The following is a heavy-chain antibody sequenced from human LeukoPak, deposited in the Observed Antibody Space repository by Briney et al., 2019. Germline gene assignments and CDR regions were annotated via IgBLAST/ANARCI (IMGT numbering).Heavy chain of an antibody. Sequence: ASVKVSCKASGYTFTSYDINWVRQATGQGLEWMGWMNPNSGDTGYAQKFQGRVTMTEDTSTDTAYMELSSLRSEDTAVYYCATNGYYYDSSGPHGYWGQGTLVTVSS. CDR1: GYTFTSYD. CDR2: MNPNSGDT. D-gene: IGHD3-22*01. J-gene: IGHJ4*02. CDR3: ATNGYYYDSSGPHGY. V-gene: IGHV1-8*01.